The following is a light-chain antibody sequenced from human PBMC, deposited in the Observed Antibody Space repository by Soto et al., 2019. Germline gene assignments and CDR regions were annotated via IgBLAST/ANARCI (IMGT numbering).Light chain of an antibody. CDR3: QQYGSSGT. CDR1: QSVSSSY. CDR2: GAS. Sequence: DIVLTQSPGTLSLSPGERAPLSWMASQSVSSSYLAWYQQKPGQAPRILIYGASSRATGIPDRFSGSGSGTDFTLTISRLDPEYAAVYYCQQYGSSGTFGQGTKVDIK. J-gene: IGKJ1*01. V-gene: IGKV3-20*01.